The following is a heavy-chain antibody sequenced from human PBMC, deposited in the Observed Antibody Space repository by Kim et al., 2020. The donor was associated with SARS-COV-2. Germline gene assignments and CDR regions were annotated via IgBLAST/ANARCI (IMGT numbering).Heavy chain of an antibody. D-gene: IGHD3-22*01. CDR1: GYTFTSYD. CDR3: ARSSTWEIVVVITRIRQYYLDY. V-gene: IGHV1-8*01. CDR2: MNPNSGNT. Sequence: ASVKVSCKASGYTFTSYDINWVRQATGQGLEWMGWMNPNSGNTGYAQKFQGRVTMTRNTSISTAYMELSSLRSEDTAVYYCARSSTWEIVVVITRIRQYYLDYWGQGTLVTVSS. J-gene: IGHJ4*02.